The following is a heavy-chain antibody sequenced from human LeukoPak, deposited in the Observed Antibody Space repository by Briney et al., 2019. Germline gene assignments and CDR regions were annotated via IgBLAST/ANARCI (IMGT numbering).Heavy chain of an antibody. Sequence: GGSLRPSCAASGFTFSDYGIHWVRQAPGKGLEWVAVIYSDGTNKYFVDSVKGRFAISRDNSKTTVFLQMNGLRAEDTAVFYCARDLKSGYMDSWGQGTLVTVSS. D-gene: IGHD3-3*01. J-gene: IGHJ4*02. CDR3: ARDLKSGYMDS. CDR1: GFTFSDYG. CDR2: IYSDGTNK. V-gene: IGHV3-33*01.